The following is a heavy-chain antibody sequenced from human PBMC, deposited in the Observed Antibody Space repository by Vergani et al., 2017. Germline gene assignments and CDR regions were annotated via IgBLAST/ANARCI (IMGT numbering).Heavy chain of an antibody. D-gene: IGHD3-3*01. J-gene: IGHJ4*02. V-gene: IGHV4-39*01. CDR2: IYYSGST. CDR1: GGSISSSSYY. Sequence: QLQLQESGPGLVKPSEALSLTCTVSGGSISSSSYYWGWLRQPPGKGVEWIGRIYYSGSTNYNPSLKSRVTISVDTSKNQFYLKLSSVTAADTAVYYCADVLDDYWSGGIADWGQGTLVTVSS. CDR3: ADVLDDYWSGGIAD.